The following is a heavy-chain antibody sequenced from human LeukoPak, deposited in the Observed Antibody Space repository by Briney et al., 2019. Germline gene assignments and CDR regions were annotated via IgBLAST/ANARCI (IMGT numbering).Heavy chain of an antibody. D-gene: IGHD2-15*01. J-gene: IGHJ6*03. Sequence: SETLSLTCAVYGGSFSGHYWSWIRQPPGKGLEWIGEINHSGSTNYNPSLKSRVTISVDTSKNQFSLKLSSVTAADTAVYYCARVRYCSGGSCYSRYYYYYMDVWGKGTTVTVSS. CDR3: ARVRYCSGGSCYSRYYYYYMDV. CDR2: INHSGST. CDR1: GGSFSGHY. V-gene: IGHV4-34*01.